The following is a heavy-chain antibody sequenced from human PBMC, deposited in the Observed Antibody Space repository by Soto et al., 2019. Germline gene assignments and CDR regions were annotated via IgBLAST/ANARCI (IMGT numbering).Heavy chain of an antibody. CDR2: IIPILGIA. V-gene: IGHV1-69*02. D-gene: IGHD4-17*01. CDR3: ARGWVDGDYDLRPFFDY. CDR1: GGTFSSYT. J-gene: IGHJ4*02. Sequence: QVQLVQSGAEVKKPGSSVKVSCKASGGTFSSYTISWVRQAPGQGLEWMGRIIPILGIANYAQKFQGRVTITADKSTSTAYMELSSLNSKDTAVYYCARGWVDGDYDLRPFFDYWGQGTLVTVSS.